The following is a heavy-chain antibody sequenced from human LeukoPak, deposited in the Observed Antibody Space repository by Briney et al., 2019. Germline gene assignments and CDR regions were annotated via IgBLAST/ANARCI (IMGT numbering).Heavy chain of an antibody. J-gene: IGHJ4*02. V-gene: IGHV1-2*06. CDR1: GGTFSSYA. Sequence: ASVKVSCKASGGTFSSYAISWVRQAPGQGLEWMGRISPDSGVTNYAQKFQGRVTVTRDTSITKAYMELSRLTSDDTAVYYCARDRAATHSDYWGQGTLVTVSS. CDR2: ISPDSGVT. D-gene: IGHD6-13*01. CDR3: ARDRAATHSDY.